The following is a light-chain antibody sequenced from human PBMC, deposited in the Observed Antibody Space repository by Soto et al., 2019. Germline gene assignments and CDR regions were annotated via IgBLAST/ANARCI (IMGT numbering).Light chain of an antibody. CDR3: QQYGSSPIT. V-gene: IGKV3-20*01. CDR1: QSVSSND. J-gene: IGKJ5*01. Sequence: EIVLTQSPGTLSLSPGERATLSCRASQSVSSNDLAWYQQKPGQASRLLIYGASSRATGIPDRFSGSGSGTDFTLTISRLEPEDFAVYYCQQYGSSPITFGQGTRLEIK. CDR2: GAS.